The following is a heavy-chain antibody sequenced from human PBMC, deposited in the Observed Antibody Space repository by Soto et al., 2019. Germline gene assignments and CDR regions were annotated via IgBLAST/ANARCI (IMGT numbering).Heavy chain of an antibody. CDR3: ARGKITGLFDY. CDR2: INHSGST. D-gene: IGHD2-8*02. Sequence: QVQLQQWGAGLLKPSETLSLTCAVYGGSFSGYYWTWIRQPPGTGLGWIGEINHSGSTNYNPSLKSRVTRSVDTSKHQFAPKLTSVTAADTAGYYCARGKITGLFDYWGQGTLVTVSS. J-gene: IGHJ4*02. V-gene: IGHV4-34*01. CDR1: GGSFSGYY.